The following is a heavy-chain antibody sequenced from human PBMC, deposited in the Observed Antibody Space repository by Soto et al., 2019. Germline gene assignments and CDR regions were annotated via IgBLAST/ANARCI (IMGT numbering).Heavy chain of an antibody. CDR2: IDTGSGNR. J-gene: IGHJ4*02. V-gene: IGHV1-3*04. CDR1: GYTFSSHA. Sequence: ASVKVSCKASGYTFSSHAMHWVRQAPGQRPEWMGWIDTGSGNRKYSQKFQGRVTFTRETSATTAYMELSSLRSEDTAVYYCARAFALMVYAPSLYWGQGTLVTVSS. CDR3: ARAFALMVYAPSLY. D-gene: IGHD2-8*01.